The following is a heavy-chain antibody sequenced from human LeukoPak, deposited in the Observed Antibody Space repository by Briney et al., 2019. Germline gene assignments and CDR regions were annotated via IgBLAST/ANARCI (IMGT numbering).Heavy chain of an antibody. CDR2: ISYSGST. D-gene: IGHD3-22*01. CDR1: GGSISTYY. J-gene: IGHJ6*02. Sequence: PSETLSLTCTVSGGSISTYYWSWIRQPPGKGLESIGYISYSGSTNYNPSLKSRVTISVDTSKNQFSLKLSSVTAADTAVYYCARSLERHYDRSGYSVWDQGTTVTVSS. V-gene: IGHV4-59*12. CDR3: ARSLERHYDRSGYSV.